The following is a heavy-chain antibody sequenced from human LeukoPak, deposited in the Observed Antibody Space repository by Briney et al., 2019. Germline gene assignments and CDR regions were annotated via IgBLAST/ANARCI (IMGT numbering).Heavy chain of an antibody. CDR3: ARDVGEYCSSTNCYASHY. D-gene: IGHD2-2*01. V-gene: IGHV3-21*01. Sequence: PGGSLRLSCAASGFTFSSYSMNWVRQAPGKGLEWVSSSSSSSSYIYYADSVKGRFTISRDNAKNSLYLQMNSLRAEDTAVYYCARDVGEYCSSTNCYASHYWGQGTLVTVSS. J-gene: IGHJ4*02. CDR1: GFTFSSYS. CDR2: SSSSSSYI.